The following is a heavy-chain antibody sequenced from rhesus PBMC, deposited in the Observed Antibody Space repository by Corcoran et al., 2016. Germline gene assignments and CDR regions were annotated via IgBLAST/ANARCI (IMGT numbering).Heavy chain of an antibody. CDR3: ARGMGGSGYFDL. J-gene: IGHJ2*01. CDR2: INGNSGST. CDR1: GGSFSSYW. V-gene: IGHV4-80*01. D-gene: IGHD3-34*01. Sequence: QVQLQESGPGLVKPSETLSLTCAVSGGSFSSYWWSWIRQPPGKGLEWIGEINGNSGSTNYNPSLRRRVTISKDASKNQFSLKLSSVTAADTAVYYCARGMGGSGYFDLWGPGTPITISS.